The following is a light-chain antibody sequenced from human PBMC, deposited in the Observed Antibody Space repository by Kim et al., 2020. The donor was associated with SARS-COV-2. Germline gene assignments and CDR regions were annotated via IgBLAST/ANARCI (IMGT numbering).Light chain of an antibody. CDR2: YAS. V-gene: IGKV3-11*01. CDR3: QQRSNWPRT. CDR1: QSVSSY. J-gene: IGKJ1*01. Sequence: LTPGERATPSCSASQSVSSYLAWYQQKPGQAPRLLIYYASNRATGIPARFSGSGSGTDFTLTISSLEPEDFAVYYCQQRSNWPRTFAQGTKV.